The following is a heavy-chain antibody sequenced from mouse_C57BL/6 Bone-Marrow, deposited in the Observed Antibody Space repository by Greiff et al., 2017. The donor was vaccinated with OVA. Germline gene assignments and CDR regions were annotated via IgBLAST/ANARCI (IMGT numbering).Heavy chain of an antibody. D-gene: IGHD1-1*01. J-gene: IGHJ2*01. V-gene: IGHV1-82*01. CDR3: ARAYYYGSSFYFDD. Sequence: QVQLKQSGPELVKPGASVKISCKASGYAFSSSWLNWVKQRPGQGLEWIGRLYPGDGDTNYNGKFKGKATLTADKSSSPAYMQLSSLTSEDSAVYFCARAYYYGSSFYFDDWGQGTTLTVSS. CDR2: LYPGDGDT. CDR1: GYAFSSSW.